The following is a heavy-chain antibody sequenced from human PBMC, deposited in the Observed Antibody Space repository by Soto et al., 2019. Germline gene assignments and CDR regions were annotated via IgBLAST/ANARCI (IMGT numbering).Heavy chain of an antibody. Sequence: SVKVSCKASGGTFSSYAISWVRQAPGQGLEWMGGIIPIFGTANYAQKFQGRVTITADESTSTAYMELSSLRSEDTAVYYCARRGTTSFAVVNSYYYGMDVWGQETTGTVSS. CDR3: ARRGTTSFAVVNSYYYGMDV. V-gene: IGHV1-69*13. CDR2: IIPIFGTA. D-gene: IGHD3-3*01. J-gene: IGHJ6*02. CDR1: GGTFSSYA.